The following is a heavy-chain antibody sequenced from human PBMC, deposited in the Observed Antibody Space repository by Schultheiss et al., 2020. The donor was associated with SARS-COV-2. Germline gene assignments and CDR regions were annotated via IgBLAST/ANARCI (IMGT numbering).Heavy chain of an antibody. CDR2: IKQDGSEK. CDR3: VRGPPTYSSPIYYFEY. J-gene: IGHJ4*02. CDR1: GFTFSSYG. D-gene: IGHD6-13*01. V-gene: IGHV3-7*01. Sequence: GGSLRLSCAASGFTFSSYGMHWVRQAPGKGLEWVANIKQDGSEKYYVASVEGRFTISRDNAKNSLYLQMNSLRAEDTAVYYCVRGPPTYSSPIYYFEYWGQGTLVTVSS.